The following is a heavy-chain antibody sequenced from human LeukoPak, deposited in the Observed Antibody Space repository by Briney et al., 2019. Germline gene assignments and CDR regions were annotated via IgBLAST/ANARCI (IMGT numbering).Heavy chain of an antibody. CDR1: GFTLSSCA. Sequence: GGSLRLSCGASGFTLSSCAMSWVRQAPGQGLEWVSAIGSSGGTTYYADSVKGRFTISRDDSKNTLNLQMSSLRVEDTAVYYCAALSYDFWSGINWFDPWGQGTLVTVSP. CDR2: IGSSGGTT. D-gene: IGHD3-3*01. V-gene: IGHV3-23*01. CDR3: AALSYDFWSGINWFDP. J-gene: IGHJ5*02.